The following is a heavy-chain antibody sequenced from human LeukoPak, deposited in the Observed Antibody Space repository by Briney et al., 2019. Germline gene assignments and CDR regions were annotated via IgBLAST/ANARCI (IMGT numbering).Heavy chain of an antibody. D-gene: IGHD3-9*01. CDR2: IYYSGST. CDR1: GGSISSGGYY. Sequence: SETLSLTCNVSGGSISSGGYYWSWIRQHPGKGLEWLGYIYYSGSTYYNPSLKSRVTISVDTSKNQFSLKLSSVTAADRAVYYCAGGYYDVLTDLSWFDPWGQGTLVTVSS. CDR3: AGGYYDVLTDLSWFDP. V-gene: IGHV4-31*03. J-gene: IGHJ5*02.